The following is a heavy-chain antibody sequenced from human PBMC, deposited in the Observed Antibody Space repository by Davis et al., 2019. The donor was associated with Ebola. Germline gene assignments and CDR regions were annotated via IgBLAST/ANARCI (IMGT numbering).Heavy chain of an antibody. D-gene: IGHD3-9*01. CDR2: INHSGST. CDR3: ARVITSDILTGYYKGDWFDP. V-gene: IGHV4-4*02. J-gene: IGHJ5*02. CDR1: GGSISSSNW. Sequence: PSETLSLTCAVSGGSISSSNWWSWVRQPPGKGLEWIGDINHSGSTNYNPSLKSRVTISVDTSKNQFSLKLSSVTAADTAVYYCARVITSDILTGYYKGDWFDPWGQGTLVTVSS.